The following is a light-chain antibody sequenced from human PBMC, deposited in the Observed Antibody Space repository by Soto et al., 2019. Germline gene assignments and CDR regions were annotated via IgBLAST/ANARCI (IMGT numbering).Light chain of an antibody. Sequence: VLTQPPSVSGAPGQRVTISCTESSSNIGAGYDVHWYQQLPGTAPKLLIYGNSNRPSGVPDRFSGSKSGTSASLAITGLQAEDEADYYCQSYDSSLSVVFGTGTKVTVL. J-gene: IGLJ1*01. V-gene: IGLV1-40*01. CDR3: QSYDSSLSVV. CDR2: GNS. CDR1: SSNIGAGYD.